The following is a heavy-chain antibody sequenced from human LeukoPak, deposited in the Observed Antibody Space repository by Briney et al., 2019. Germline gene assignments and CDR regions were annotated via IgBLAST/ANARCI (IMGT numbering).Heavy chain of an antibody. V-gene: IGHV3-30*03. CDR3: SGYNWFDP. Sequence: GGSLRLSCAASGFIFSRYGMHWVRQAPGKGLEWVAVISHDGGDKYYADSVKGRFTISRDNSKSTLYLQMNSLRAEDTAVYYCSGYNWFDPWGQGTLVTVSS. CDR1: GFIFSRYG. CDR2: ISHDGGDK. J-gene: IGHJ5*02. D-gene: IGHD3-22*01.